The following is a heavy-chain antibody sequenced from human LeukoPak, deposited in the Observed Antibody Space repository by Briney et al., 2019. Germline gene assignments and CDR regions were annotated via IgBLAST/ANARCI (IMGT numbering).Heavy chain of an antibody. J-gene: IGHJ4*02. CDR3: ARGGLGKWDYFDY. V-gene: IGHV3-NL1*01. D-gene: IGHD7-27*01. CDR2: IYSGGST. CDR1: GFTFSSYG. Sequence: GGSLRLSCAASGFTFSSYGMHWVRQAPGKGLEWVSVIYSGGSTYYADSVKGRFTISRDNSKNTLYLQMNSLRAEDTAVYYCARGGLGKWDYFDYWGQGTLVTVSS.